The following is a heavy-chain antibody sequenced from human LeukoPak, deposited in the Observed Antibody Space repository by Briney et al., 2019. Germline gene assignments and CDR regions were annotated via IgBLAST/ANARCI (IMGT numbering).Heavy chain of an antibody. J-gene: IGHJ4*02. CDR2: ISYDGGNK. CDR1: GFTFSSYG. Sequence: PGRSLRLSCAASGFTFSSYGMHWVRQAPGKGLEWVAVISYDGGNKYYADSVKGRFTISRDNSKNTLYLQMNSLRAEDTAVYYCAKHSGSYQTAFDYWGQGTLVTVSS. CDR3: AKHSGSYQTAFDY. V-gene: IGHV3-30*18. D-gene: IGHD1-26*01.